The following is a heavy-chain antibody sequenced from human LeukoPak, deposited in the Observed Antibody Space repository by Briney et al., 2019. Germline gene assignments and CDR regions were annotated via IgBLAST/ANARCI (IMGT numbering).Heavy chain of an antibody. V-gene: IGHV4-38-2*02. D-gene: IGHD3-3*01. CDR2: IHHGGST. J-gene: IGHJ5*02. CDR3: ARGEGYDFWSS. CDR1: SYYITSGHY. Sequence: SETLSLTCTVSSYYITSGHYWGWIRQPPGKGLEWIANIHHGGSTYYNPSLKSRVTISVDTSKNQFSLKLNSVTAADTAVYYCARGEGYDFWSSWGRGTLVTVSS.